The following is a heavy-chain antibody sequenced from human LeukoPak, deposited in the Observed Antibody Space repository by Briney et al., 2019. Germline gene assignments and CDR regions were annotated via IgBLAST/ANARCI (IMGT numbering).Heavy chain of an antibody. CDR2: FSGRGGST. CDR1: GFTFSSDA. J-gene: IGHJ6*03. Sequence: GGCLRLACAASGFTFSSDAMSWVRQAPGKVLGWDSAFSGRGGSTYYADSGKGRFTISRDNSKNTLYLQMNSLRAEDTAVYYCAKYGSGSYYTFPRYYYYMDVWGKGTTVTVSS. D-gene: IGHD3-10*01. CDR3: AKYGSGSYYTFPRYYYYMDV. V-gene: IGHV3-23*01.